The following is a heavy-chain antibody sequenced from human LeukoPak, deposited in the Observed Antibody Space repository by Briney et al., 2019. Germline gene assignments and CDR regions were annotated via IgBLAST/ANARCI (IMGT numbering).Heavy chain of an antibody. CDR2: IYYSGST. V-gene: IGHV4-39*01. J-gene: IGHJ3*02. CDR1: GGSISSSSYY. Sequence: SETLSLTCTVSGGSISSSSYYWGWIRQPPGKGLEWIGSIYYSGSTYYNPFLKSRVTISVDTSKNQFSLKLSSVTAADTAVYYCARPTVRRDFAFDIWGQGTMVTVSS. CDR3: ARPTVRRDFAFDI. D-gene: IGHD4-4*01.